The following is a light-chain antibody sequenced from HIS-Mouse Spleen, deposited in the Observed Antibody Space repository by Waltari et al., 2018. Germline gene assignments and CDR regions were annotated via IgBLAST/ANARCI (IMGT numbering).Light chain of an antibody. V-gene: IGLV3-1*01. CDR2: QDS. CDR3: QAWDSSTVV. J-gene: IGLJ2*01. CDR1: KLGDKY. Sequence: SYELTQPPSVSVSPGQTASITCSGDKLGDKYACWYQQKPGQSPVLVIYQDSKGTSGTPERFSGSNSGNTATRTISGTQAMDEADYYCQAWDSSTVVFGGGTKLTVL.